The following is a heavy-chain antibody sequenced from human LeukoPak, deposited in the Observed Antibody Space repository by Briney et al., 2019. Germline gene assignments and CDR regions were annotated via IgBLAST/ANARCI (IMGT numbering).Heavy chain of an antibody. CDR1: GYTFTSYY. CDR2: INPSGGST. V-gene: IGHV1-46*01. J-gene: IGHJ5*02. Sequence: ASVKVSCKASGYTFTSYYMHWVRQAPGQGLEWMGIINPSGGSTSYAQKFQGRVTMTRDTSTSTVYMELSSLRSEDTAVYYCARDRITMVRGAYNWFDPWGQGTLVTVSS. CDR3: ARDRITMVRGAYNWFDP. D-gene: IGHD3-10*01.